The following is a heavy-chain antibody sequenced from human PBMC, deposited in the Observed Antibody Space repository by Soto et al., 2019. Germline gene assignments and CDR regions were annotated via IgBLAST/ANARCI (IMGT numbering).Heavy chain of an antibody. J-gene: IGHJ6*02. CDR3: ARLGYCSSTICYYYYGMDV. Sequence: ASVKVACKASGYTFTSHAMHWVRQAPGQRLEWMGWSNAGNGNTKYSQKFQGRVTITRDTSASTAYMELSSLRSEDTAVYYCARLGYCSSTICYYYYGMDVWGQGTTVTVSS. V-gene: IGHV1-3*01. CDR2: SNAGNGNT. CDR1: GYTFTSHA. D-gene: IGHD2-2*01.